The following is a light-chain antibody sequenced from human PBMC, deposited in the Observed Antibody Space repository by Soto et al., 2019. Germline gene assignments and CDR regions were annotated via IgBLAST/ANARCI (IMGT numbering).Light chain of an antibody. J-gene: IGKJ4*01. CDR1: QSISTY. CDR2: AAS. Sequence: DIQMTQSPSSLSASVGDRVTITCRASQSISTYLHWYQQKPGKAPNLLIYAASTLQSGVPSRFSGSGSGTDFTLTIISLQPEDFATDFCQHGYSTPLTFGGGTKVDIK. V-gene: IGKV1-39*01. CDR3: QHGYSTPLT.